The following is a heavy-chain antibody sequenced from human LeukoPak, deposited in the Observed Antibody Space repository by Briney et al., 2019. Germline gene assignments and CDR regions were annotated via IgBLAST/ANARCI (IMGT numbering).Heavy chain of an antibody. J-gene: IGHJ4*02. D-gene: IGHD1-26*01. CDR1: GFTFSDYA. Sequence: TGGSLRLSCAASGFTFSDYAMKWIRQAPGKGLEWGSTINSGSYSIYYANSVKGRFTISRDNAKNSLVLEMNSLKVDDSAVYYCARSKVGVNPVPDYWGQGTLVTVSS. CDR2: INSGSYSI. V-gene: IGHV3-21*01. CDR3: ARSKVGVNPVPDY.